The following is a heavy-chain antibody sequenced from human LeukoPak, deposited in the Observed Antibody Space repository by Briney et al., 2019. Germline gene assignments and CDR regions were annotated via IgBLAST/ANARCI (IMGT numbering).Heavy chain of an antibody. D-gene: IGHD5-24*01. CDR2: INHSGST. J-gene: IGHJ4*02. CDR3: ARGDGRDGYKGRLDY. Sequence: SETLSLTCAVYGGSFSGYYWSWIRQPPGKGLEWIGEINHSGSTNYNPSLKSRVTISVDTSKNQLSLKLSSVTAADTAVYYCARGDGRDGYKGRLDYWGQGTLVTVSS. V-gene: IGHV4-34*01. CDR1: GGSFSGYY.